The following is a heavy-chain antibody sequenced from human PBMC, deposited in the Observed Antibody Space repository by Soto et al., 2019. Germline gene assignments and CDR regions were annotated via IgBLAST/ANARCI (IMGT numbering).Heavy chain of an antibody. J-gene: IGHJ3*02. CDR3: ANIVVVPAATLTGAFDI. D-gene: IGHD2-2*01. CDR2: IYYSGST. Sequence: SETLSLTCTVSGGSISSSSYYWGWIRQPPGKGLEWIGSIYYSGSTYYNTSLKSRVTISVDTSKNHFSLKLSSVTAADTAVYYCANIVVVPAATLTGAFDIWGQGTMVTVSS. CDR1: GGSISSSSYY. V-gene: IGHV4-39*01.